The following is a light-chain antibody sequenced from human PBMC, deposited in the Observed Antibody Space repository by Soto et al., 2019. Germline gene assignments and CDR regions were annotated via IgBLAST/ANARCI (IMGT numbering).Light chain of an antibody. CDR2: DAS. V-gene: IGKV3-20*01. CDR1: QSVSSSY. Sequence: EIVLTQSPGTLSLSPGEIATLSFSASQSVSSSYLAWYQQKPGQAPRLLIYDASNRATGIPARFSGSGSGTDFTLTISSLQSEDFAVYYCQQYNTWPPITFGQGTRLEIK. CDR3: QQYNTWPPIT. J-gene: IGKJ5*01.